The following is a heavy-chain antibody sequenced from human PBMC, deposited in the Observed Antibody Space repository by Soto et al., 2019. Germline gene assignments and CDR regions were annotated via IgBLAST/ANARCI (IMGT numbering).Heavy chain of an antibody. D-gene: IGHD6-6*01. J-gene: IGHJ5*02. Sequence: SVKVSCKASGGTFSSYAISWVRQAPGQGLEWMGGIIPIFGTANYAQKFQGRVTITADESTSTAYMELSSLRSEDTAVYYCARGRYSSSSRDGGSSGVWFAPWGQGTLVTVPS. CDR1: GGTFSSYA. V-gene: IGHV1-69*13. CDR3: ARGRYSSSSRDGGSSGVWFAP. CDR2: IIPIFGTA.